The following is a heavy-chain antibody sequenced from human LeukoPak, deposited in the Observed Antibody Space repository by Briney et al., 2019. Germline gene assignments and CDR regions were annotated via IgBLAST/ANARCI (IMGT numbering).Heavy chain of an antibody. J-gene: IGHJ4*02. CDR3: ARVMNDILTGYYAVFDY. CDR2: IYYSGST. D-gene: IGHD3-9*01. CDR1: GGSISSYY. V-gene: IGHV4-59*01. Sequence: SETPSLTCTVSGGSISSYYWSWIRQPPGKGLEWIGYIYYSGSTNYNPSLKSRVTISVDTSKNQFSLKLSSVTAADTAVYYCARVMNDILTGYYAVFDYWGQGTLVTVSS.